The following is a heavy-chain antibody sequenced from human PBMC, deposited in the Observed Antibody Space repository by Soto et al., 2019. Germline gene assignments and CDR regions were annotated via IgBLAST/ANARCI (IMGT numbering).Heavy chain of an antibody. CDR1: GFTFSSYA. J-gene: IGHJ6*02. V-gene: IGHV3-23*01. D-gene: IGHD3-22*01. Sequence: PGGSLRLSCAASGFTFSSYAMSWVRQAPGKGLEWVSAISGSVVRTYYADSVKGRFTISRDNSKNTLYLQMNSLRAEDTAVYYCAKGSSSGWAYYYYGMDVWGQGTTVTVS. CDR3: AKGSSSGWAYYYYGMDV. CDR2: ISGSVVRT.